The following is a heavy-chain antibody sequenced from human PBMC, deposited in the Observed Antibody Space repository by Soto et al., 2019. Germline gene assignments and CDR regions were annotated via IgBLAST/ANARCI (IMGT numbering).Heavy chain of an antibody. CDR1: GYTFSKYG. CDR2: IRGQNGDT. CDR3: AREVYRGTYPRPYYFDA. Sequence: QVQLEQSGVEVRKPGASVKVSCKTSGYTFSKYGISWVRQAPGQGLEWMAWIRGQNGDTNFAEKFRGRVTLTKDSSTSTVYMELMSLRSDDTAVYYCAREVYRGTYPRPYYFDAWGQGTQVSVSS. J-gene: IGHJ4*02. V-gene: IGHV1-18*04. D-gene: IGHD3-16*02.